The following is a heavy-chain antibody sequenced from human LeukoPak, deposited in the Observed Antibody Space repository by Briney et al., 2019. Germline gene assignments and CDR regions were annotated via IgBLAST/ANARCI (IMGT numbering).Heavy chain of an antibody. D-gene: IGHD1-26*01. CDR3: AKDRVGARYYFDY. V-gene: IGHV3-30*02. CDR2: IRYDGSNK. J-gene: IGHJ4*02. CDR1: GFTFSSYG. Sequence: GGSLRLSCAASGFTFSSYGMHWVRQAPGKGLEWVAFIRYDGSNKYYADSVKGRFTIPRDNSKNTLYLQMNSLRAEDTAVYYCAKDRVGARYYFDYWGQGTLVTVSS.